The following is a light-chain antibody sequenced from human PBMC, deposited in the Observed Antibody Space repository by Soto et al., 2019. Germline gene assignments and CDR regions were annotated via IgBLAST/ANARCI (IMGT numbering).Light chain of an antibody. CDR1: ASDVGSYDY. CDR3: CSYAGNYNFVV. J-gene: IGLJ3*02. V-gene: IGLV2-11*01. CDR2: DVT. Sequence: QSALTQPRSVSGSPGQSVTISCTGSASDVGSYDYVSWYQVHPGKAPKLLVYDVTERPSGVPDRFSGSKSGNTASLTISRLQSDDEADYYCCSYAGNYNFVVFGGGTKLTVL.